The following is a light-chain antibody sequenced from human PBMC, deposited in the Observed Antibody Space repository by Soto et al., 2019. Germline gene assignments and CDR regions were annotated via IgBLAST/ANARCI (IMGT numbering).Light chain of an antibody. CDR2: EVS. Sequence: QSALTQPAFVSGSPGQSITISCTGSDSDVGSYNLVSWHQQYPGKAPKLVIYEVSNRPSGVSNRFSGSKSGNTASLTISGLQAEDEADYYCNSYTGSSTYVFGTGTKLTVL. CDR3: NSYTGSSTYV. V-gene: IGLV2-14*02. CDR1: DSDVGSYNL. J-gene: IGLJ1*01.